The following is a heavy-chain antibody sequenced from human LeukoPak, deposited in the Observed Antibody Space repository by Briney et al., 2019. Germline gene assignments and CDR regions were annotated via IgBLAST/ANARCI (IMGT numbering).Heavy chain of an antibody. CDR3: ARTHIVVVTAIPRDWYFDL. Sequence: SETLSLTCAVYGGSFSGCYWSWIRQPPGKGLEWIGEINHSGSTNYNPSLKSRVTISVDTSKNQFSLKLSSVTAADTAVYYCARTHIVVVTAIPRDWYFDLWGRGTLVTVSS. V-gene: IGHV4-34*01. J-gene: IGHJ2*01. D-gene: IGHD2-21*02. CDR2: INHSGST. CDR1: GGSFSGCY.